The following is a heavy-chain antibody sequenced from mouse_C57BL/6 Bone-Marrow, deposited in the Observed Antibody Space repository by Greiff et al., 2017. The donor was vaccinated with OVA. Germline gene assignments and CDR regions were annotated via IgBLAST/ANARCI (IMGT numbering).Heavy chain of an antibody. CDR3: ARTVVEDWYFDV. CDR1: GYTFTNYW. D-gene: IGHD1-1*01. Sequence: QVHVKQSGAELVRPGTSVKMSCKASGYTFTNYWIGWAKQRPGHGLEWIGDIYPGGGYTNYNEKFKGKATLTADKSSSTAYMQFSSLTSEDSAIDYCARTVVEDWYFDVWGTGTTVTVSS. CDR2: IYPGGGYT. V-gene: IGHV1-63*01. J-gene: IGHJ1*03.